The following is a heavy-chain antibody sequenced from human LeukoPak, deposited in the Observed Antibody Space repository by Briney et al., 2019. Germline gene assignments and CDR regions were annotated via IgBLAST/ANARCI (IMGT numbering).Heavy chain of an antibody. J-gene: IGHJ4*02. CDR1: GYSFTRNG. Sequence: ASVKVSCKPSGYSFTRNGISWVRQAPGQGLEWMAWISANSGNTNCAQNFQDRVTLTTDTSTGTAYMELRSLRSDDTAVYYCARDVNYAFDYWGQGTLVTVSS. CDR3: ARDVNYAFDY. V-gene: IGHV1-18*01. D-gene: IGHD3-16*01. CDR2: ISANSGNT.